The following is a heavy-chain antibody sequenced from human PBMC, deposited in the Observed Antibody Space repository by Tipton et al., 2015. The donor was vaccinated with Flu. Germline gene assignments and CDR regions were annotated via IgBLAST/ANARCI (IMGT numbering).Heavy chain of an antibody. CDR2: IYYSGST. CDR3: AIRQQGTHYFDY. Sequence: LRLSCTVSDDSISSYYWSWIRQPPGKGLEWIGYIYYSGSTYYSPSLKSRATISIDKSKNQFSLKLSSVTAADSAVYYCAIRQQGTHYFDYWGQGTLVTVSS. CDR1: DDSISSYY. J-gene: IGHJ4*02. V-gene: IGHV4-30-4*08. D-gene: IGHD6-13*01.